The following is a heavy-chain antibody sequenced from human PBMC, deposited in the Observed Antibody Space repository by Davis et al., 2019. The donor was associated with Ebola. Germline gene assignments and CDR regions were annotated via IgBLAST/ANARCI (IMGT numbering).Heavy chain of an antibody. D-gene: IGHD2-21*02. CDR2: ISGSGGST. Sequence: GGSLRLSCAASGFTFSSYAMSWVRQAPGKGLEWVSAISGSGGSTYYADSVKGRITISRDNSKNTLYLQMNSLRAEDTAVYYCAKINVVVTAMRFDYWGQGTLVTVSS. CDR1: GFTFSSYA. J-gene: IGHJ4*02. CDR3: AKINVVVTAMRFDY. V-gene: IGHV3-23*01.